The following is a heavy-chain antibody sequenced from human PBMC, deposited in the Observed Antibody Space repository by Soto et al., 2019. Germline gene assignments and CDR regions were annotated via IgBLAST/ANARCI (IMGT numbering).Heavy chain of an antibody. CDR1: SYS. V-gene: IGHV3-48*01. CDR3: ARDWIYALDY. Sequence: SYSMNCVRQAPGKGLEWISYIRSSDGTISYADSVKGRFTVSRDDANNSLYLQMNSLRAEDTAMYFCARDWIYALDYWGHGALVPVSS. D-gene: IGHD2-2*03. CDR2: IRSSDGTI. J-gene: IGHJ4*01.